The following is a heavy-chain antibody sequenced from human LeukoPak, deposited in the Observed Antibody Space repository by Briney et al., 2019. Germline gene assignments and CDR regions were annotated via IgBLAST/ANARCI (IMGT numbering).Heavy chain of an antibody. D-gene: IGHD3-9*01. CDR1: GYTFTGYY. CDR2: INPNSGGT. J-gene: IGHJ4*02. CDR3: ARDGRNFDWFFDY. V-gene: IGHV1-2*02. Sequence: ASVKVSCKASGYTFTGYYMHWVRQAPGQGLECMGWINPNSGGTNYAQKFQGRVTMTRDTSTSTAYMELRSLRSDDTAVYYCARDGRNFDWFFDYWGQGTLVTVSS.